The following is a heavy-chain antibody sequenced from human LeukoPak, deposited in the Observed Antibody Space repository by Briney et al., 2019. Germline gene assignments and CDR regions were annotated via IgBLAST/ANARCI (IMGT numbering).Heavy chain of an antibody. J-gene: IGHJ3*02. Sequence: GRSLRLSCAASGFTFSSYGMHWVRQAPGKGLEWVAVIWYDGSNKYYADSVKGRFTISRDNSKNTLYLQMNSLRAEDTAVYYCARNQDYGVYNSVGAFDIWGQGTMVTVSS. CDR1: GFTFSSYG. CDR3: ARNQDYGVYNSVGAFDI. CDR2: IWYDGSNK. V-gene: IGHV3-33*01. D-gene: IGHD4-17*01.